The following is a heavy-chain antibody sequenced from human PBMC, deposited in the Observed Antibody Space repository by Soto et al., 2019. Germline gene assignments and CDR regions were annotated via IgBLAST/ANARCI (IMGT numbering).Heavy chain of an antibody. Sequence: GSLRLSCAASGFTFSIFAMSWVRQSPGKGLGWVSTISGSGGSTYYADAVKGRFTISRDNSMGTLYLQMKSLRVEDTAIYYCAKEVSLGSTVDLGYWGQGALVTVSS. CDR3: AKEVSLGSTVDLGY. D-gene: IGHD7-27*01. V-gene: IGHV3-23*01. CDR2: ISGSGGST. CDR1: GFTFSIFA. J-gene: IGHJ4*02.